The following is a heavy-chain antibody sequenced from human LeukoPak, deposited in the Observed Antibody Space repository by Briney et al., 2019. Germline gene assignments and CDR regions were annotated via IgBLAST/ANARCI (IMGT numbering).Heavy chain of an antibody. CDR3: ASDRAVLAKYYYYYYMDV. V-gene: IGHV3-11*04. D-gene: IGHD2-21*01. CDR2: ISSSGSTI. Sequence: PGGSLRLSCAASGFTFSDYYVSWIRQAPGKGLEWVSYISSSGSTIYYADSVKGRFTISRDNAKNSLYLQMNSLRAEDTAVYYCASDRAVLAKYYYYYYMDVWGKGTTVTVSS. CDR1: GFTFSDYY. J-gene: IGHJ6*03.